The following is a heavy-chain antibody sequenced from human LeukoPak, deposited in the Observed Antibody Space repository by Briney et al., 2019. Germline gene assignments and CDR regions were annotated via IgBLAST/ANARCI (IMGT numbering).Heavy chain of an antibody. Sequence: PSQTLSLTCTVSGGSVSSGTYYWTWIRQPAGKGLEWIGYIYYSGSTNYNPSLKSRVTISVDTSKNQFSLKLSSVTAADTAVHYCARHTYSSSSVQGVGYWGQGTLVSVSS. J-gene: IGHJ4*02. CDR3: ARHTYSSSSVQGVGY. D-gene: IGHD6-13*01. CDR2: IYYSGST. V-gene: IGHV4-61*09. CDR1: GGSVSSGTYY.